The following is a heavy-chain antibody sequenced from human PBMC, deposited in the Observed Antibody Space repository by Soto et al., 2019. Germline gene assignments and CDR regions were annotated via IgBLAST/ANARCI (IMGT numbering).Heavy chain of an antibody. CDR2: ISYDGNNK. D-gene: IGHD3-10*01. CDR1: GFAFSSYG. CDR3: AKARGFRGGIMHY. J-gene: IGHJ4*02. Sequence: QVQLVESGGGVVQPGRSLRLSCAASGFAFSSYGMHWVRQAPGKGLEWVAVISYDGNNKCNSDSVKGRLTVSRDNSKNTLYLQMISLRAEDTAIYYGAKARGFRGGIMHYWGQGTLVTVSS. V-gene: IGHV3-30*18.